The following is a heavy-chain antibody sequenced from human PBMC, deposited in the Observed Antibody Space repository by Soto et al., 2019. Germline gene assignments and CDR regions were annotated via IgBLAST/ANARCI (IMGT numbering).Heavy chain of an antibody. CDR2: IYYSGST. Sequence: PSETLSLTCTVSGGSISSGDYYWSWIRQPPGKGLEWIGYIYYSGSTYYNPSLKSRVTISVDTSKNQFSLKLSSVTAADTAVYYCARGDSFPVRENWFDPWGQGTLVTVSS. CDR1: GGSISSGDYY. D-gene: IGHD3-9*01. V-gene: IGHV4-30-4*01. CDR3: ARGDSFPVRENWFDP. J-gene: IGHJ5*02.